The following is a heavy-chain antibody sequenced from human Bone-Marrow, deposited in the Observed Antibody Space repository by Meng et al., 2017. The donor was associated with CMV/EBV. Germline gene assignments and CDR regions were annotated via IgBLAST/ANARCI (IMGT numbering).Heavy chain of an antibody. V-gene: IGHV3-11*01. D-gene: IGHD3-3*01. CDR1: GFTFSDYY. J-gene: IGHJ4*02. CDR2: ISSSGSTI. Sequence: GGSLRLSCAASGFTFSDYYMTWIRQAPGKGLEWVSYISSSGSTIYYADSVKGRFTISRDNAKNSLYLQMNSLRAEDTAMYYCARVRDFWSGYYSDYWGQGTLVTVSS. CDR3: ARVRDFWSGYYSDY.